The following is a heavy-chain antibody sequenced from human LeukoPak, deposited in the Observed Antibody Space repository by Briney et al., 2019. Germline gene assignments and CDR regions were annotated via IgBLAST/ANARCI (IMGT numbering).Heavy chain of an antibody. Sequence: GGSLRLSCAASGFTFSTYWMTWVRQAPGKGLEWVANIKQDGSEKYYVDSVKGRFTISRDNAKNSLYLQMNSLRAEDTAVYYCARDTRSIAAAADYWGQGTLVTVSS. D-gene: IGHD6-13*01. CDR2: IKQDGSEK. CDR3: ARDTRSIAAAADY. J-gene: IGHJ4*02. V-gene: IGHV3-7*01. CDR1: GFTFSTYW.